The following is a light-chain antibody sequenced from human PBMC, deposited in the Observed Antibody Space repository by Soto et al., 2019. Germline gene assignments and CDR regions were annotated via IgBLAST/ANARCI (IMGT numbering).Light chain of an antibody. Sequence: QSALTQPASVSGSPGQSITISCTGTSSDIGAYNYVSWFQHHPGKAPKLIIHDVSNRPSGVSSRFSGSKSGNTASLTISGLQAEDEADYHCSSYTTTRQYVFGTGIKLTVL. J-gene: IGLJ1*01. CDR2: DVS. CDR1: SSDIGAYNY. V-gene: IGLV2-14*01. CDR3: SSYTTTRQYV.